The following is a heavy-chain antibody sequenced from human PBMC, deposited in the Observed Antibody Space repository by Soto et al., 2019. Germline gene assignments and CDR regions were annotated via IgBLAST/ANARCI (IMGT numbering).Heavy chain of an antibody. Sequence: EVQLLESGGGLVQPGGSLRLSCAASGFTFSSYAMSWVRQAPGKGLEWVSAISGSGGSTYYADSVKGRFTISRDNSKNTLYLQMNSQRAEDTAVYYCAKGDYYDSSGYYPTPPFDYWGQGTLVTVSS. D-gene: IGHD3-22*01. CDR2: ISGSGGST. J-gene: IGHJ4*02. CDR3: AKGDYYDSSGYYPTPPFDY. CDR1: GFTFSSYA. V-gene: IGHV3-23*01.